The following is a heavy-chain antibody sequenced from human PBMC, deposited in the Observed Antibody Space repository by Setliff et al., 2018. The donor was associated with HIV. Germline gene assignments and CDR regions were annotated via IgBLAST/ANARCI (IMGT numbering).Heavy chain of an antibody. J-gene: IGHJ4*02. CDR3: ARGSGDYYDSSGRPAPWDY. D-gene: IGHD3-22*01. Sequence: SVKVSCKASGGTFSSYAINWVRQAPGQRLEWMGGIIPIFAKANYAQRFQGRVTITADGSMSTAYMEVSSLRSEDTAVYYCARGSGDYYDSSGRPAPWDYWGQGTLVTVSS. V-gene: IGHV1-69*13. CDR2: IIPIFAKA. CDR1: GGTFSSYA.